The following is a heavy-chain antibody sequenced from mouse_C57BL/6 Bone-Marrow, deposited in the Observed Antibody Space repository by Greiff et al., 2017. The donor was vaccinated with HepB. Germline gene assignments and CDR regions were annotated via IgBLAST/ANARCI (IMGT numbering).Heavy chain of an antibody. Sequence: QVQLQQPGAELVMPGASVKLSCKASGYTFTSYWMHWVKQRPGQGLEWIGEIDPSDSYTNYNQKFKGKSTLTVDKSSSTAYVQLSSLTSEDSAVYYCANERQSQLRLWFAYWGQGTLVTVSA. D-gene: IGHD3-2*02. V-gene: IGHV1-69*01. CDR1: GYTFTSYW. CDR2: IDPSDSYT. CDR3: ANERQSQLRLWFAY. J-gene: IGHJ3*01.